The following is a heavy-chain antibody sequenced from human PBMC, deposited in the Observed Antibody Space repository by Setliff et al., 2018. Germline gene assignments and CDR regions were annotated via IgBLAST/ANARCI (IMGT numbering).Heavy chain of an antibody. Sequence: PGGSLRLSCEASGFAFASYNMIWVRQAPGKGLEWVAYINSGGSRIYYADSVKGRFTISRDNAKNALSLQMNSLRAEDTAVYYCVRVRTTNYDFWSGLNAFDIWGQGTMVTVSS. CDR3: VRVRTTNYDFWSGLNAFDI. J-gene: IGHJ3*02. CDR1: GFAFASYN. CDR2: INSGGSRI. D-gene: IGHD3-3*01. V-gene: IGHV3-48*04.